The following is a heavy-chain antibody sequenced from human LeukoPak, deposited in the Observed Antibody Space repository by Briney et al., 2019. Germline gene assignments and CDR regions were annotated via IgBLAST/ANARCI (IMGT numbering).Heavy chain of an antibody. V-gene: IGHV1-2*02. D-gene: IGHD2-2*01. Sequence: GASVKVSCKASGYTFTAYSMHSVRQAPGQGLEWMGWIKPNSGDTNYAQKFQGRVTMTRDTSISAAYMELSRLRSDDTAVYYCASTLGYCTSSSCPDIDYWGQGTLVTVSS. CDR3: ASTLGYCTSSSCPDIDY. CDR2: IKPNSGDT. CDR1: GYTFTAYS. J-gene: IGHJ4*02.